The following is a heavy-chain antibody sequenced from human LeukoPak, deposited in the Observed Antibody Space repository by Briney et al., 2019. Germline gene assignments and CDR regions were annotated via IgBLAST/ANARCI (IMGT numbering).Heavy chain of an antibody. CDR3: ARALRITIFGVVRNWFDP. CDR2: ISYSGNT. V-gene: IGHV4-39*07. D-gene: IGHD3-3*01. Sequence: SETLSLTCTVSGGSIRSSSYYWGWIRQPPGKGLEWIGSISYSGNTYYNPSLKSRVTISVDTSKNQLSLKLSSVTAADTAMYYCARALRITIFGVVRNWFDPWGQGTLVTVSS. J-gene: IGHJ5*02. CDR1: GGSIRSSSYY.